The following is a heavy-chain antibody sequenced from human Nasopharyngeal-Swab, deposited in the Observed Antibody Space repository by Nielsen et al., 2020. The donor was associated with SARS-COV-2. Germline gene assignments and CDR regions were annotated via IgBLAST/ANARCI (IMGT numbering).Heavy chain of an antibody. CDR3: ASDPYCSGGSCYDY. CDR2: ISYDGSNK. V-gene: IGHV3-30*04. CDR1: GFTFSSYA. D-gene: IGHD2-15*01. J-gene: IGHJ4*02. Sequence: GESLKISCAASGFTFSSYAMHWVRQAPGKGLEWVAVISYDGSNKYYADSVKGRFTISRDNSKSTLYLQMNSLRAEDTAVYYCASDPYCSGGSCYDYWGQGTLVTVSS.